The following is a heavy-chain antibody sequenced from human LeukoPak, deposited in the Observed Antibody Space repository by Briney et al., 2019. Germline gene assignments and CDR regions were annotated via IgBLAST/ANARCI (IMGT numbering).Heavy chain of an antibody. V-gene: IGHV3-23*01. Sequence: GGSLRLSCAASGFTFSSYAMSWVRQAPGKGLEWVSAISGSGGSTYYADSVKGRFTISRDNSKNTLYLQMNSLRAEDTAVYYCAKLPDNWNYELLYYFDYWGQGTLVTVSS. D-gene: IGHD1-7*01. CDR1: GFTFSSYA. J-gene: IGHJ4*02. CDR2: ISGSGGST. CDR3: AKLPDNWNYELLYYFDY.